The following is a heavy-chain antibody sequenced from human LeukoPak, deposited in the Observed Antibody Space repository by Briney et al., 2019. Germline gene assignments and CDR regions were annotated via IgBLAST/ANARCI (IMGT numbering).Heavy chain of an antibody. CDR2: IYYSGST. Sequence: KASETLSLTCTVSGGSINNYYWSWIRQPPGKGLEWIGYIYYSGSTNYNPSLKSRVTISVDMSKNQFSLKLSSVTTADTAVYYCARLRGEYDYWGQGTLVTVSS. CDR3: ARLRGEYDY. J-gene: IGHJ4*02. D-gene: IGHD3-10*01. CDR1: GGSINNYY. V-gene: IGHV4-59*01.